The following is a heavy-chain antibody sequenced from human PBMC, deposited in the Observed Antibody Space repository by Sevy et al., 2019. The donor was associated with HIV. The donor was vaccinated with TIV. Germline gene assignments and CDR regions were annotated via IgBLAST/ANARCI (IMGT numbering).Heavy chain of an antibody. Sequence: SETLSLTCIVSGGSVSGVIYYWTWIRQPPGKGLEWIGYASYRGFTNYNPSLKSRVTISVDTSKNQFSLKLTSVSAADTAVYYCARGGNDNGGMYFDFWGQGTLVTVSS. V-gene: IGHV4-61*01. J-gene: IGHJ4*02. CDR2: ASYRGFT. D-gene: IGHD4-17*01. CDR3: ARGGNDNGGMYFDF. CDR1: GGSVSGVIYY.